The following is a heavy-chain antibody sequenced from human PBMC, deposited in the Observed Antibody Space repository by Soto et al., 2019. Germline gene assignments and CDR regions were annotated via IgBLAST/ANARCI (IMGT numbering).Heavy chain of an antibody. CDR3: AKAPTAANNYGMDV. Sequence: HPGGSLRLSCAASGFTFSSYGMHWVRQAPGKGLEWVAVISYDGSNKYYADSVKGRFTISRDNSKNTLYLQMNSLRAEDTAVYYCAKAPTAANNYGMDVWGQGTTVTVSS. CDR1: GFTFSSYG. CDR2: ISYDGSNK. J-gene: IGHJ6*02. V-gene: IGHV3-30*18. D-gene: IGHD2-2*01.